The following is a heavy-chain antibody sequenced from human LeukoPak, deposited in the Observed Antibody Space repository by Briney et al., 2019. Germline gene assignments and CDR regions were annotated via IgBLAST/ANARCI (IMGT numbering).Heavy chain of an antibody. J-gene: IGHJ4*02. CDR2: ISSSSSTI. V-gene: IGHV3-48*01. D-gene: IGHD3-22*01. CDR3: ARDSISYDSSGLLDY. CDR1: GLTISSYS. Sequence: GGSLRLSCAASGLTISSYSMNWVRQAPGKGLQWVSYISSSSSTIYYADSVKGRFTISRDNAKNSLYLQMNSLRAEDTAVYYCARDSISYDSSGLLDYWGQGTLVTVSS.